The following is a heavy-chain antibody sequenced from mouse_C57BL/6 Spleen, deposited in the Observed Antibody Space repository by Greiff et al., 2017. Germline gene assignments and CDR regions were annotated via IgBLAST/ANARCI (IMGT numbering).Heavy chain of an antibody. V-gene: IGHV1-55*01. Sequence: QVQLQQPGAELVKPGASVTMSCKASGYTFTSYWITWVKQRPGQGLEWIGDIYPGSGSTNYNEKFKSKATLTVDTSSSTAYMQLSSLTSEDSAVYYCARSAAQAAWFAYWGQGTLVTVSA. J-gene: IGHJ3*01. CDR3: ARSAAQAAWFAY. D-gene: IGHD3-2*02. CDR1: GYTFTSYW. CDR2: IYPGSGST.